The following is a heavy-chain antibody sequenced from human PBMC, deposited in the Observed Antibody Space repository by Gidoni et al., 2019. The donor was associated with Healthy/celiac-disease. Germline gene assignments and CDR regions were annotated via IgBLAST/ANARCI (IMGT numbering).Heavy chain of an antibody. CDR3: ARVGVATTYYYYYGMDV. CDR2: ISSSSSYT. CDR1: GFTFSDYY. J-gene: IGHJ6*02. V-gene: IGHV3-11*06. Sequence: QVQLVESGGGLVKPGGSLRLSCAASGFTFSDYYMSWIRQAPGKGLEWVSYISSSSSYTNYADSVKGRFTISRDNAKNSLYLQMNSLRAEDTAVYYCARVGVATTYYYYYGMDVWGQGTTVTVSS. D-gene: IGHD2-8*01.